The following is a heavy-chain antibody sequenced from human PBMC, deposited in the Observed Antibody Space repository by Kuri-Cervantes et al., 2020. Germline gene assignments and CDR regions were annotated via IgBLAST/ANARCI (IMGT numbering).Heavy chain of an antibody. D-gene: IGHD2-15*01. CDR2: INWNGGST. J-gene: IGHJ4*02. V-gene: IGHV3-20*04. CDR1: GFTFDDYG. CDR3: ARSTLGYCSGGSCYALAY. Sequence: GGSLRLSCAVSGFTFDDYGMSWVRQAPGKGLEWVSGINWNGGSTGYADSVKGRFTISRDNSKNTLYLQMNSLRAEDTAVYYCARSTLGYCSGGSCYALAYWGQGTLVTVSS.